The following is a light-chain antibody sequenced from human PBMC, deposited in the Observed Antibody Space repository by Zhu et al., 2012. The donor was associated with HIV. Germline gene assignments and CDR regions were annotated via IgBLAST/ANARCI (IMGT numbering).Light chain of an antibody. CDR1: QSVSSNY. Sequence: EIVLTQSPDTLSLSPGDRATLACRASQSVSSNYVIWYQQKPGQAPRPLIYGASDRASGVPDRFSGSGSGTDFTLTISSLQPEDFATYFCQHLTLYPTFGGGSKVEIK. CDR2: GAS. J-gene: IGKJ4*01. V-gene: IGKV3-20*01. CDR3: QHLTLYPT.